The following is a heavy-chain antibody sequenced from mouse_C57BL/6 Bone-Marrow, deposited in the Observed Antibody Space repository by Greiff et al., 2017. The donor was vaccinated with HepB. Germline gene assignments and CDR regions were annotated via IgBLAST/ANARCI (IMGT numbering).Heavy chain of an antibody. J-gene: IGHJ4*01. CDR2: ISSGSSTI. D-gene: IGHD3-1*01. V-gene: IGHV5-17*01. CDR1: GFTFSDYG. Sequence: VQLKESGGGLVKPGGSLKLSCAASGFTFSDYGMHWVRQAPEKGLEWVAYISSGSSTIYYADTVKGRFTISRDNAKNTLFLQMTSLRSEDTAMYYCATFEASGAMDYWGQGTSVTVSS. CDR3: ATFEASGAMDY.